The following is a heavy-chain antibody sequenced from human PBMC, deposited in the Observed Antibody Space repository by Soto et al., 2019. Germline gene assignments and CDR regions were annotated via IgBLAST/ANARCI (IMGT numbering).Heavy chain of an antibody. CDR3: ARASIAARLYNWFDP. CDR2: IYPGDSDT. Sequence: PGESLKISCKGSGYSFTSYWIGWVRQMPGKGLEWMGIIYPGDSDTRYSPSFQGQVTISADKSISTAYLQWSSLKASDTAMYYCARASIAARLYNWFDPWGQGTLVTVSS. D-gene: IGHD6-6*01. CDR1: GYSFTSYW. V-gene: IGHV5-51*01. J-gene: IGHJ5*02.